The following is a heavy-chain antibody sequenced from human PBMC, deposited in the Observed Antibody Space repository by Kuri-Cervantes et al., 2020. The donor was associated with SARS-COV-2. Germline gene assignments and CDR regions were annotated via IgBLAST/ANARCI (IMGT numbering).Heavy chain of an antibody. CDR3: AKLAGSNYFYYYGMDV. Sequence: ESLKISCAASGFTFSSYAMSWVRQAPGKGLEWVSAISGSGGSTYYADSVKGRFTISRDNSKNTLYLQMNSLRAEDTAVYYCAKLAGSNYFYYYGMDVWGQGTTVTVSS. D-gene: IGHD4-11*01. J-gene: IGHJ6*02. CDR2: ISGSGGST. CDR1: GFTFSSYA. V-gene: IGHV3-23*01.